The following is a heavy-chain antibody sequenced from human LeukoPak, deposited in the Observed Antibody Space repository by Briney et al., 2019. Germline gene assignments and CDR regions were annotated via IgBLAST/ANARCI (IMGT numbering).Heavy chain of an antibody. CDR2: INPNSGGT. CDR1: GYTFTSYA. CDR3: AKDRYGDYEAPFHYYMDA. J-gene: IGHJ6*03. Sequence: ASVKVSCKISGYTFTSYAMHWVRQAPGQGLEWMGWINPNSGGTNYAQKFQGRVTITRDTSIDTAYMQLSRLRSDDTAVYYCAKDRYGDYEAPFHYYMDAWGRGTTVTVSS. V-gene: IGHV1-2*02. D-gene: IGHD5-12*01.